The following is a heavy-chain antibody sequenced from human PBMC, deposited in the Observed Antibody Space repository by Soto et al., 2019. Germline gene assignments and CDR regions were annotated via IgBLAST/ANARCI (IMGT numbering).Heavy chain of an antibody. J-gene: IGHJ4*02. Sequence: QAQVVQSGAEVRKPGSSVKLSCKASEGTFNSYAIAWVRQAPGQGLEWMGRLIPYYNTLNYAQKFQDRVTITADDSTNTVYMERSSLRSDDTAVYFCASGASRWYPYFFDAWAQGTLVTVSS. CDR3: ASGASRWYPYFFDA. CDR2: LIPYYNTL. CDR1: EGTFNSYA. V-gene: IGHV1-69*18. D-gene: IGHD6-13*01.